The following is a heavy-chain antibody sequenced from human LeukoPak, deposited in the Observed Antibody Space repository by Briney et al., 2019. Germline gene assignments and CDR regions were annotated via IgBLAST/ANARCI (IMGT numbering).Heavy chain of an antibody. J-gene: IGHJ4*02. CDR3: ARSFDWALDY. V-gene: IGHV1-46*01. Sequence: ASVKVSCEASGYTFTSYYMHWVRQAPGQGLEWMGIINPSGGSTRYAQKFQGRVTMTRDTSTSTVYMELSSLRFEDTAVYYCARSFDWALDYWGQGTLVTVSS. CDR2: INPSGGST. CDR1: GYTFTSYY. D-gene: IGHD3-9*01.